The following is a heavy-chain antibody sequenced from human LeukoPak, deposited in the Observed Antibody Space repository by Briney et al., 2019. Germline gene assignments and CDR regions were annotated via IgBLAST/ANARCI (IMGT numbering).Heavy chain of an antibody. CDR2: ISAYNGNT. CDR3: ATSGTIFGVVIHGFDY. V-gene: IGHV1-18*01. Sequence: ASVKVSCKASGYTFTSYGINWVRQAPGQGLEWMGWISAYNGNTNYAQKFQGRVTMTEDTSTDTAYMELSSLRSEDTAVYYCATSGTIFGVVIHGFDYWGQGTLVTVSS. D-gene: IGHD3-3*01. J-gene: IGHJ4*02. CDR1: GYTFTSYG.